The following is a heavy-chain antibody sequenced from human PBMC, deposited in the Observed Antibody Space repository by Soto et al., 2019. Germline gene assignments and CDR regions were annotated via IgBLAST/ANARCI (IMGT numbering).Heavy chain of an antibody. V-gene: IGHV3-15*01. J-gene: IGHJ4*02. D-gene: IGHD3-16*01. CDR3: VADVAEVGKGEFDY. Sequence: EVQLMDSGGGLDEPGGSLRLSCTASGFTFSVAWMTWVRQAPGKGLEWLGRVKSRTSGGTVDYAAPVKGRFTISRDDSKNTVILQMISLKMEDTAVYYCVADVAEVGKGEFDYWGQGALVTVSS. CDR1: GFTFSVAW. CDR2: VKSRTSGGTV.